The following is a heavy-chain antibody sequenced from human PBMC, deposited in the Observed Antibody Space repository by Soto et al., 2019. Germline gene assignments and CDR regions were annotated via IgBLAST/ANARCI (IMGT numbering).Heavy chain of an antibody. CDR2: IWYDGSNK. V-gene: IGHV3-33*01. Sequence: QVQLVESGGGVVQPGRSLRLSCAASGFTFSSYGMHWVRQAPGKGLEWVAVIWYDGSNKYYADSVKGRFTISRDNSKNTMYLPMNSLRAEDTAVYYCARGRTRYSSSWQNWFDPWGQGTLVTVSS. D-gene: IGHD6-13*01. CDR1: GFTFSSYG. CDR3: ARGRTRYSSSWQNWFDP. J-gene: IGHJ5*02.